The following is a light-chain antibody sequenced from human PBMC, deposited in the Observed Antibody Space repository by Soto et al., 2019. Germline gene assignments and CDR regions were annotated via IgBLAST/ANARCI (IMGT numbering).Light chain of an antibody. J-gene: IGLJ2*01. CDR2: EVG. V-gene: IGLV2-8*01. CDR3: ATYAGSKNHVV. CDR1: GSDIGGSND. Sequence: QSALTQPPSASGSPGQSVTISCSGTGSDIGGSNDVSWYQHHPGKVPKLILYEVGKWPSGIPRRFSGSKSGNTASLTISGLQADEEAFYYCATYAGSKNHVVFGGGTKVTVL.